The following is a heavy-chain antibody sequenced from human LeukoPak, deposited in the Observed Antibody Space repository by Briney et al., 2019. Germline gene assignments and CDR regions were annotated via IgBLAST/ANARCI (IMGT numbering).Heavy chain of an antibody. V-gene: IGHV3-30*02. CDR2: IRYDGSNK. J-gene: IGHJ4*02. CDR3: ARTTYYYGSGSYYECDY. D-gene: IGHD3-10*01. CDR1: GFTFSSYG. Sequence: PGGSLRLSCAASGFTFSSYGMHWVRQAPGKGLEWVAFIRYDGSNKYYADSVKGRFTISRDNSKNTLYLQMNSLRAEDTAVYYCARTTYYYGSGSYYECDYWGQGTLVTVSS.